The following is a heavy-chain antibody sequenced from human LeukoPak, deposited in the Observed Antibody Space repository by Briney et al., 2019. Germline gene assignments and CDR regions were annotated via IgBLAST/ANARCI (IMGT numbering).Heavy chain of an antibody. V-gene: IGHV1-18*01. D-gene: IGHD3-22*01. CDR1: GYTFTSYG. CDR2: ISAYNGNT. Sequence: ASVKVSCKASGYTFTSYGISWVRQAPGQGLEWIGWISAYNGNTNYAQKLQGRVTMTTDTSTSTAYMELRSLRSDDTAVYYCARSDYYDSSGYDDYWGQGTLVTVSS. J-gene: IGHJ4*02. CDR3: ARSDYYDSSGYDDY.